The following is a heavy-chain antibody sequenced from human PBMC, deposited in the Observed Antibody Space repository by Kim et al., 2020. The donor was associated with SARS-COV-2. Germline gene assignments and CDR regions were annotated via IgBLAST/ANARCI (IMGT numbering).Heavy chain of an antibody. CDR3: ARGPNYYDSNAYGPLLV. Sequence: GGSLRLSCAASGFTFSNYAMHWVCQAPGKGLEWVAVISYDGINKYYADSVKGRFTISRDNSKNALYLQMNSLRAEDTAVYYCARGPNYYDSNAYGPLLVWGQGTLVTVSS. CDR2: ISYDGINK. D-gene: IGHD3-22*01. V-gene: IGHV3-30*04. CDR1: GFTFSNYA. J-gene: IGHJ4*02.